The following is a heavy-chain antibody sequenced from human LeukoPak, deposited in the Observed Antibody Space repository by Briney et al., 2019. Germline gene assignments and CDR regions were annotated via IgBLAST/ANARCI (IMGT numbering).Heavy chain of an antibody. D-gene: IGHD3-22*01. J-gene: IGHJ4*02. CDR1: GGSISSHY. CDR3: ARTRDDSSGYVSIDY. CDR2: VYYTGST. Sequence: SETLSLTCTVSGGSISSHYWSWFRQPPGKGLEWIGYVYYTGSTNYNPSLKSRVTISVDTSKIQFSLNLNSVTAADTAVYFCARTRDDSSGYVSIDYWGQGSLVTVSS. V-gene: IGHV4-59*11.